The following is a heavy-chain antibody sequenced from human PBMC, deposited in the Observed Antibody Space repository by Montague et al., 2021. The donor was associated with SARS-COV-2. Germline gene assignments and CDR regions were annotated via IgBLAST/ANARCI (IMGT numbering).Heavy chain of an antibody. Sequence: SLRLSCAAFGFSVSDSYMSWVRQAPGKGPEWVSIIKAGNTYYTDSVKGRFTMSRDNSKNTLSLQMNSLRDEDTAVYYCARGLQQRSNFDYWGQGTLVTVSS. J-gene: IGHJ4*02. V-gene: IGHV3-53*01. CDR1: GFSVSDSY. CDR2: IKAGNT. D-gene: IGHD6-25*01. CDR3: ARGLQQRSNFDY.